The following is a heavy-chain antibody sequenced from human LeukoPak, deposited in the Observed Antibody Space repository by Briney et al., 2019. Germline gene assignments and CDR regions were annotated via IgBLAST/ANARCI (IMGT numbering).Heavy chain of an antibody. Sequence: ASVKVSCKASGYAFTGYYMHWVRQAPGQGLEWMGWINPNNGGTNYAQKFQGRVTMTRDTSISTAYMEVSRLRSDDTAVYYCARAPPYSSPSGYYYGMDVWGKGTTVTVSS. D-gene: IGHD6-6*01. CDR1: GYAFTGYY. CDR2: INPNNGGT. CDR3: ARAPPYSSPSGYYYGMDV. V-gene: IGHV1-2*02. J-gene: IGHJ6*04.